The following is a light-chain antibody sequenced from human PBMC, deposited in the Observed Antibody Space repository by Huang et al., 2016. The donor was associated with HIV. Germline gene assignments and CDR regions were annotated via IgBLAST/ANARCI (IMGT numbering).Light chain of an antibody. CDR3: QQYYSSPT. V-gene: IGKV4-1*01. CDR2: GAL. CDR1: QTFLYSSKNETY. Sequence: DIVMTQSPASLAVSLGERATINCKSSQTFLYSSKNETYLAWYQQRPGQPPRLLIHGALARDSVGPERFSGSGSETDFTLTITGLQPEDVAVYYCQQYYSSPTFGGGTKVEI. J-gene: IGKJ4*01.